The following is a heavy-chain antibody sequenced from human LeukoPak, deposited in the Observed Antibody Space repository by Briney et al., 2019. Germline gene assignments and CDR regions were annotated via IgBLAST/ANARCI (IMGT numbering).Heavy chain of an antibody. CDR3: ARGSWSYYYMDV. D-gene: IGHD6-13*01. V-gene: IGHV4-59*01. J-gene: IGHJ6*03. CDR1: GGSISSYY. Sequence: NPSETLSLTCTVSGGSISSYYWSWIRQPPGKGLEWIGYIYYSGSTNYNPSLKSRVTISVDTSKNQFSLKLSSVTAADTAVYYCARGSWSYYYMDVWGKGTTVTVSS. CDR2: IYYSGST.